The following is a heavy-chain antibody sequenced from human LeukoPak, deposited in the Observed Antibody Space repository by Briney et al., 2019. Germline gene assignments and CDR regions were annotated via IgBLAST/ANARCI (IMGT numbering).Heavy chain of an antibody. V-gene: IGHV3-23*01. CDR1: GFTFSSYA. CDR3: AKDPNAARGEGGYFDY. CDR2: ISGSGGST. Sequence: PGGSLRLSCAASGFTFSSYAMSWVRQAPGKGLEWVSAISGSGGSTYYADSVKGRFTISRDNSKNTLYLQMNSLRAEDTAVYYCAKDPNAARGEGGYFDYWGQGTLVTVSS. D-gene: IGHD6-6*01. J-gene: IGHJ4*02.